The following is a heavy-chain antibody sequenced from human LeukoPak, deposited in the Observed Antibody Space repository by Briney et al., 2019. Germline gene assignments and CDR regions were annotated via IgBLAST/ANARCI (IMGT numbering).Heavy chain of an antibody. CDR1: GYTFTGYY. J-gene: IGHJ4*02. Sequence: ASVKVSCKASGYTFTGYYIHWVRQAPGQGLEWMGWMNSNSDNANYIQKFQGRVTMTTDASISTAYMELSSLTSDDTAVYYCARDPRAPGQPPFDYWGQGTLVTVSS. V-gene: IGHV1-2*02. D-gene: IGHD4/OR15-4a*01. CDR2: MNSNSDNA. CDR3: ARDPRAPGQPPFDY.